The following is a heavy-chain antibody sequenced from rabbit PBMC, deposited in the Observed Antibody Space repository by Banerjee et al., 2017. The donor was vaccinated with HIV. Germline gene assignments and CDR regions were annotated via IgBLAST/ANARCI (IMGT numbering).Heavy chain of an antibody. D-gene: IGHD4-1*01. J-gene: IGHJ4*01. V-gene: IGHV1S7*01. Sequence: WVRQAPGKGLEWIGYIDPVFGSTYYASWVNGRFTISSHNAQNTLYLQLNSLTAADTATYFCARIHIVVAGVEIPTFNLWGPGT. CDR2: IDPVFGST. CDR3: ARIHIVVAGVEIPTFNL.